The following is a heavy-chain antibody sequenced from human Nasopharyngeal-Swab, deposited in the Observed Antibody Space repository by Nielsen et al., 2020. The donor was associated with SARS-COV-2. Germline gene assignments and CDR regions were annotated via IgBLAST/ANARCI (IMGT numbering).Heavy chain of an antibody. Sequence: WIRQAPGKGLEWIGSIYYSGSTYHNPSLKSRVTISVDTSKNQFSLKLSSVTAADTAVYYCARRVARAPRHEGDYYYGMDVWGQGTTVTVSS. CDR3: ARRVARAPRHEGDYYYGMDV. CDR2: IYYSGST. D-gene: IGHD3-16*01. V-gene: IGHV4-39*01. J-gene: IGHJ6*02.